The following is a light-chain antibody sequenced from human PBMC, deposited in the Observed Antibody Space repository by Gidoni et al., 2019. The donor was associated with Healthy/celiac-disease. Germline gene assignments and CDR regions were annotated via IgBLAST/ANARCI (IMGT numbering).Light chain of an antibody. CDR2: AAS. V-gene: IGKV1-39*01. CDR3: QQSYSTPFA. J-gene: IGKJ4*01. CDR1: QSISSY. Sequence: DIQMTQSPSSLSASVGYRVTITCRASQSISSYLNWYQQKPGKAPKLLIYAASSLQSEVPSRFSGSGSGTDFTLTISSLQPEDFATYYCQQSYSTPFAFGGGTKVEIK.